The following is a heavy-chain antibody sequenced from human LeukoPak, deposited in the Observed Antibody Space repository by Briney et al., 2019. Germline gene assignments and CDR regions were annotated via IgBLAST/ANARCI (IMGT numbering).Heavy chain of an antibody. CDR2: ISYDGSNK. CDR3: ARAVTYYYDSSGYRTQYYYYMDV. J-gene: IGHJ6*03. D-gene: IGHD3-22*01. Sequence: PGRSLRLSCAASGFTFSSYAMHWVRQAPGEGREWVAVISYDGSNKYYADAVKGRFTISRDNSKNTLYLQMNSLRAEDTAVYYCARAVTYYYDSSGYRTQYYYYMDVWGKGTTVTVSS. V-gene: IGHV3-30*04. CDR1: GFTFSSYA.